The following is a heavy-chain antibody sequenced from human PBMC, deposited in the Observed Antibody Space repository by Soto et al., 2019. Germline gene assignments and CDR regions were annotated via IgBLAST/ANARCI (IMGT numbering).Heavy chain of an antibody. Sequence: VPVKVSRKASGYTFTSDYIHWVRQATGQGPEWMGVINTSGGTSTSAQKFQGRVTMTTDTSTSMTCLELSSLRSKDTAVFYCARDQTVRYGHNSPEYYYFGVDVWGQGTTVTVSS. CDR2: INTSGGTS. D-gene: IGHD5-18*01. CDR3: ARDQTVRYGHNSPEYYYFGVDV. J-gene: IGHJ6*02. CDR1: GYTFTSDY. V-gene: IGHV1-46*01.